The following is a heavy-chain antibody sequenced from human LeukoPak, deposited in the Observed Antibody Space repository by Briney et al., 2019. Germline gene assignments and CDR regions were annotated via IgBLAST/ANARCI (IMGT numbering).Heavy chain of an antibody. J-gene: IGHJ4*02. V-gene: IGHV3-30-3*01. CDR1: GFTFSDYA. Sequence: GGSLRLSCAASGFTFSDYAMHWVRQAPGKGLEWVAVISKDGSDKYYPGSVRGRSTISRDNSKNTLYLQMNSLRAEDTAVYYCAKDMRFDWTPYYFDYWGQGTLVTVSS. CDR3: AKDMRFDWTPYYFDY. CDR2: ISKDGSDK. D-gene: IGHD3-9*01.